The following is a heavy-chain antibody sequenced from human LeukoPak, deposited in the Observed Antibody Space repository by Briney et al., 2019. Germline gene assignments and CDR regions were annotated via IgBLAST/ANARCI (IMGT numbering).Heavy chain of an antibody. D-gene: IGHD3-10*01. CDR2: ITGSSDYI. Sequence: GGSLRLSCAASGFTFSRYSVNWVRQAPGKGLEWVSCITGSSDYIFYADSVRGRFTISRDNAKDSLFLQMNSLRAEDTAVYYCAKFKGHYGDSEYYFDSWGQGTLVTVSS. J-gene: IGHJ4*02. CDR3: AKFKGHYGDSEYYFDS. CDR1: GFTFSRYS. V-gene: IGHV3-21*01.